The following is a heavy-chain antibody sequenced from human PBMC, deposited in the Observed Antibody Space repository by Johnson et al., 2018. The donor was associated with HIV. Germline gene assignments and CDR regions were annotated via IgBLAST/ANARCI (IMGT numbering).Heavy chain of an antibody. CDR3: ARKGDAFDF. V-gene: IGHV3-33*01. J-gene: IGHJ3*01. Sequence: QVQLVESGGGVVQPGRSLRLSCAASGFTFSSYGMHWVRQAPGKGLEWVAVIWYDGSNKYYADSVKGRFTISRDNSKNTLYLQMNSLRAEDTAVYYCARKGDAFDFWGQGTKVTVSS. CDR1: GFTFSSYG. CDR2: IWYDGSNK.